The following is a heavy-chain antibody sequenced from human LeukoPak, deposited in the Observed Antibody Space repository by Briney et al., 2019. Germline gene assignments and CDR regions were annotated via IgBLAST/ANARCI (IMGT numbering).Heavy chain of an antibody. CDR1: GYTLTELS. Sequence: ASVKVSCKVSGYTLTELSMHWVRQAPGKGLEWMGGFDPEDGETICAQKFQGRVTMTEDTSTDTAYMELSSLRSEDTAVYYCATGDGGANAFDYWGQGTLVTVSS. J-gene: IGHJ4*02. CDR2: FDPEDGET. CDR3: ATGDGGANAFDY. V-gene: IGHV1-24*01. D-gene: IGHD2-8*01.